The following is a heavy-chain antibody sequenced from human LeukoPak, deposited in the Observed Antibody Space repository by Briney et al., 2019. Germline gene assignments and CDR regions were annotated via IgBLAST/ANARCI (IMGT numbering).Heavy chain of an antibody. D-gene: IGHD3-22*01. Sequence: SETLSLTCAVSGGSISNSNWWSWVRQPPGRGLEWIGEIHHSGSTSYNPSLKSRVTISVDKSKNQFSLKLNSLTAADTAVYYCARGKAYYYDSSGRPLRYFDLWGRGTLITVSS. CDR2: IHHSGST. CDR1: GGSISNSNW. J-gene: IGHJ2*01. V-gene: IGHV4-4*02. CDR3: ARGKAYYYDSSGRPLRYFDL.